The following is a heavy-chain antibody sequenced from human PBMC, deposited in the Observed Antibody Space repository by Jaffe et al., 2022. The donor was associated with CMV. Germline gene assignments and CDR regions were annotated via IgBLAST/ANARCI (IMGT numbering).Heavy chain of an antibody. D-gene: IGHD3-10*02. CDR3: AKGGGLCANVYGPCYWYFDF. CDR2: IKQDGGEK. CDR1: GFSISSFW. Sequence: EVQLVESGGGLVQPGGSLRLSCVASGFSISSFWMSWVRQAPGKGLEWVANIKQDGGEKYYVDSVKGRFTISRDNAKNSVYLQMNNLRAEDTAVYYCAKGGGLCANVYGPCYWYFDFWGRGTLATISS. J-gene: IGHJ2*01. V-gene: IGHV3-7*03.